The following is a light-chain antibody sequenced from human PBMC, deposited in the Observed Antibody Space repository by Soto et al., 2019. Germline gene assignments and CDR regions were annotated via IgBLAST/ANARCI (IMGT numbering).Light chain of an antibody. CDR3: SSYSSTSTRV. CDR2: DVS. CDR1: SSDVGGYNS. Sequence: QSALTQPASVSGSPGQSISISCRGTSSDVGGYNSVSWYQQYPGTAPRLLIYDVSYRPSGISPRFSGSKSGDTASLTISGLQADDEADYFCSSYSSTSTRVYGGGTQLTVL. J-gene: IGLJ7*01. V-gene: IGLV2-14*03.